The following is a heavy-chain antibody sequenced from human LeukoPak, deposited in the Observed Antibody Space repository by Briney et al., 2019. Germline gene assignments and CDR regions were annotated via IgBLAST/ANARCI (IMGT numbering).Heavy chain of an antibody. Sequence: SETLSLTCTVSGGSISSGDYYWSWIRQPPGKGLEWIGYIYYSGSTYYNPSLKSRVTISVDTSKNQFSLKLSSVTAADTAVYYCARDRVVVTASGWFDPWGQGTLVTVSS. CDR1: GGSISSGDYY. CDR3: ARDRVVVTASGWFDP. J-gene: IGHJ5*02. V-gene: IGHV4-30-4*01. D-gene: IGHD2-21*02. CDR2: IYYSGST.